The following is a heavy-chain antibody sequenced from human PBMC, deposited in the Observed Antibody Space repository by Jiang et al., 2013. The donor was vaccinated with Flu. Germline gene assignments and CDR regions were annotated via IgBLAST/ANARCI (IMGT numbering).Heavy chain of an antibody. CDR3: ARDWGYYGSGSYQVY. Sequence: QLLESGGGVVQPGRSLRLSCAASGFTFSSYAMHWVRQAPGKGLEWVAVISYDGSNKYYADSVKGRFTISRDNSKNTLYLQMNSLRAEDTAVYYCARDWGYYGSGSYQVYWGQGTLVTVSS. CDR1: GFTFSSYA. D-gene: IGHD3-10*01. CDR2: ISYDGSNK. V-gene: IGHV3-30*04. J-gene: IGHJ4*02.